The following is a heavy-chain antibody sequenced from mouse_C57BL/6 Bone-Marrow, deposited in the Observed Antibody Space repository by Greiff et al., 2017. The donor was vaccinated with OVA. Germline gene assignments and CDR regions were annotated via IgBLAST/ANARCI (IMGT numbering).Heavy chain of an antibody. CDR2: ISYDGSN. Sequence: EVQLKQSGPGLVKPSQSLSLTCSVTGSSITSGYYWNWIRQFPGNKLEWMGYISYDGSNNYNPSLKNRISITRDTSKNQFFLKLNSVTTEDTATYYCAAQIYYGNYFDYWGQGTTLTVSS. V-gene: IGHV3-6*01. D-gene: IGHD2-1*01. CDR1: GSSITSGYY. CDR3: AAQIYYGNYFDY. J-gene: IGHJ2*01.